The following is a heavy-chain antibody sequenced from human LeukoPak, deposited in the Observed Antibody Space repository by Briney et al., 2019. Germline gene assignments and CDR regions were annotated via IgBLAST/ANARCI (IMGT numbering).Heavy chain of an antibody. CDR1: GYTLTELS. D-gene: IGHD3-10*01. CDR2: FDPEDGET. J-gene: IGHJ5*02. CDR3: ARVRYYGSGSYLSLNWFDP. V-gene: IGHV1-24*01. Sequence: ASVKVSCKVSGYTLTELSMHWVRQAPGKGLEWTGGFDPEDGETIYAQKLQGRVTMTTDTSTSTAYMELRSLRSDDTAVYYCARVRYYGSGSYLSLNWFDPWGQGTLVTVSS.